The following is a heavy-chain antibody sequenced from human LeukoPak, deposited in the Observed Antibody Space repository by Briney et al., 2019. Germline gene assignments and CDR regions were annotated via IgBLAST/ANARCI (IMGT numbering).Heavy chain of an antibody. CDR3: ARGQCSSSSCYNYYYYMDV. D-gene: IGHD2-2*02. J-gene: IGHJ6*03. Sequence: SETLSLTCAVYGGSFSGYYWSWIRQPPGKGLEWIGHIYYSGSTNYNPSLKSRVTISVDTSKNQFSLKLNSVTAADTAVYHCARGQCSSSSCYNYYYYMDVWGKGTTVTVSS. CDR2: IYYSGST. V-gene: IGHV4-59*01. CDR1: GGSFSGYY.